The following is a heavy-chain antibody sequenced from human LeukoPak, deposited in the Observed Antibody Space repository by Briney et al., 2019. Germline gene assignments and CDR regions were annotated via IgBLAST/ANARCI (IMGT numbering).Heavy chain of an antibody. CDR1: GFTFNTYW. J-gene: IGHJ6*04. Sequence: GGSLRLSCAASGFTFNTYWMTWVRQAPGRGLEWVANVRQDGGEGHYVDSVKGRFTVSRDNAENSLYLQLNSLRVKDAAVYYCVTRLCSISACRASSYLSFDVWGKGTTVTVSS. V-gene: IGHV3-7*01. D-gene: IGHD3-10*02. CDR2: VRQDGGEG. CDR3: VTRLCSISACRASSYLSFDV.